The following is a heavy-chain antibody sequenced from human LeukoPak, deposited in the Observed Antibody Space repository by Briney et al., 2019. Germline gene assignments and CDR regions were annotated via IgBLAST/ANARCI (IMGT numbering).Heavy chain of an antibody. CDR2: ISGDGGST. Sequence: GGSLRLSCAASGFTFDDYAMHWVRQAPGKGLEWVSLISGDGGSTYYADSVKGRFTISRDNSKYSLSLQMNRLRTEDTALYYCAKDPSDYDFWSGPPFARCGQGTLVTVSS. V-gene: IGHV3-43*02. CDR3: AKDPSDYDFWSGPPFAR. J-gene: IGHJ5*02. D-gene: IGHD3-3*01. CDR1: GFTFDDYA.